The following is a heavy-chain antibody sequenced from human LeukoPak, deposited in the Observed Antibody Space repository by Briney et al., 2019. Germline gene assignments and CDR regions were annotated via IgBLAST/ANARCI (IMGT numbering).Heavy chain of an antibody. CDR3: AKDPRDHSYGWNWRYFDY. Sequence: GGSLRLSCAASGFTFSSYSMNWVRQAPGKGLEWVSSISSSSSYIYYADSVKGRFTISRDNAKNSLYLQMKSLRAEDTAVYYCAKDPRDHSYGWNWRYFDYWGQGTLVTVSA. J-gene: IGHJ4*02. CDR2: ISSSSSYI. CDR1: GFTFSSYS. D-gene: IGHD5-18*01. V-gene: IGHV3-21*01.